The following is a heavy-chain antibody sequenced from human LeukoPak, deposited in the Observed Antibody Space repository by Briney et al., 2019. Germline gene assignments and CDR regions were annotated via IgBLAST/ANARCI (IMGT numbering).Heavy chain of an antibody. CDR1: GFTFSSYS. Sequence: GGFLRLSCAASGFTFSSYSMNWVRQAPGKGLEWVSSISSSSSYIYYADSVKGRFTISRDNSKNTLYLQMSSLRAEDTALYYCARDSNNWFDYWGQGTLVTVSS. CDR3: ARDSNNWFDY. CDR2: ISSSSSYI. J-gene: IGHJ4*02. V-gene: IGHV3-21*01. D-gene: IGHD1-1*01.